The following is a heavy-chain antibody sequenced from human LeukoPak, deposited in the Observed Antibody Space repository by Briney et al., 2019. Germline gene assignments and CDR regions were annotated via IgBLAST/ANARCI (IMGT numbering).Heavy chain of an antibody. J-gene: IGHJ4*02. CDR2: IKSKTDGGTT. CDR3: TTDHLGTIAARTFDY. CDR1: GFTFSNAW. Sequence: GGSLRLSCAASGFTFSNAWMSWVRQAPGKGLGWVGRIKSKTDGGTTDYAAPVKGRFTISRDDSKNTLYLQMNSLKTEDTAVYYCTTDHLGTIAARTFDYWGQGTLVTVSS. V-gene: IGHV3-15*01. D-gene: IGHD6-6*01.